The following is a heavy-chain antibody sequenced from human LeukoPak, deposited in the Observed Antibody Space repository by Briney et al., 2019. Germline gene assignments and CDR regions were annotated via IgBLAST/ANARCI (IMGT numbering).Heavy chain of an antibody. CDR3: ARGRMTTVASDAFDI. D-gene: IGHD4-23*01. Sequence: GGSLRLSCAASGLTFSSHWMFWVRQAPGKGLVWVSQTDRDGKTTGYADSVKGRFTISRDNAKNTLYLQMNSLRAEDTAVYYCARGRMTTVASDAFDIWGQGTMVTVSS. J-gene: IGHJ3*02. CDR2: TDRDGKTT. V-gene: IGHV3-74*01. CDR1: GLTFSSHW.